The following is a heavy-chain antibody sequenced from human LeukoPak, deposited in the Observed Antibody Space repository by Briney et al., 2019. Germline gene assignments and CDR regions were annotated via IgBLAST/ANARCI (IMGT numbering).Heavy chain of an antibody. J-gene: IGHJ4*02. CDR3: ARVSVHGYSDY. CDR2: TFYTGTT. Sequence: SETLSLTCPVSGGSINNYYWTWIRQPPGKGLEWIGYTFYTGTTKYNPSHQSRVTISVDTSENQFSVKLTSVTAAERAMYYCARVSVHGYSDYWGQGTLVTVSS. CDR1: GGSINNYY. D-gene: IGHD2-8*01. V-gene: IGHV4-59*01.